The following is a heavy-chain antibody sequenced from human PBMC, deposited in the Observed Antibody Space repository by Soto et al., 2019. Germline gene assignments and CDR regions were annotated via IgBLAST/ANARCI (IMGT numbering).Heavy chain of an antibody. J-gene: IGHJ6*02. CDR3: VRQGIDYLHGLVDV. CDR2: VYYTGDT. V-gene: IGHV4-59*08. CDR1: SGPDRSHN. Sequence: QVQLQQSGPRLVKPSETLSLTCTVSSGPDRSHNWGWIRQPPGRGLEWIGYVYYTGDTAYNPSLRRRATISAATSTNDISLTLNSVTAADTAVYYCVRQGIDYLHGLVDVWGQGTTVSVSS. D-gene: IGHD4-17*01.